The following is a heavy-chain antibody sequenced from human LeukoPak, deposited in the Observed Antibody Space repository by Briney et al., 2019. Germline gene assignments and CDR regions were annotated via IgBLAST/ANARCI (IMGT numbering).Heavy chain of an antibody. CDR3: ARDPLLVHYYYYMDV. V-gene: IGHV3-48*01. J-gene: IGHJ6*03. D-gene: IGHD2-8*02. CDR1: GFTFSSYT. CDR2: ISSGNSNI. Sequence: GGSLRLSCAASGFTFSSYTMNWVRQAPGKGLEWVSYISSGNSNIYYADSVKGRFTISRDNAKNSLYLQMNSLRAEDTAVYYCARDPLLVHYYYYMDVWGKGTTVTVSS.